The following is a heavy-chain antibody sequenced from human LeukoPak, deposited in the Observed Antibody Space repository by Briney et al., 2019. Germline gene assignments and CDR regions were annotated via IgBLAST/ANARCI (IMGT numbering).Heavy chain of an antibody. Sequence: GASVKVSCKASGYTFTKYAMNWVRQAPGHGLEWMGWINTKTGNPTYAQGFTGRFVFSLDTSDSTAYLQINNLRVEDTAVYYCARISGDFGHLGDPWGQGTLVTVSS. CDR1: GYTFTKYA. CDR2: INTKTGNP. CDR3: ARISGDFGHLGDP. D-gene: IGHD3-16*01. J-gene: IGHJ5*02. V-gene: IGHV7-4-1*02.